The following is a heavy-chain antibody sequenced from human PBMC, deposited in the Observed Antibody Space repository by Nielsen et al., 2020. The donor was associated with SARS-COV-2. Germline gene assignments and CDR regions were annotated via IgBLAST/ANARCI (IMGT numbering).Heavy chain of an antibody. CDR2: ISWNSGSI. CDR3: AKASFDYGDYVGVNY. V-gene: IGHV3-9*01. Sequence: SLKISCAASGFTFDDYAMHWVRQAPGKGLEWVSGISWNSGSIGYADSVKGRFTISRDNAKNSLYLQMNSLRAEDTALYYCAKASFDYGDYVGVNYWGQGTLVTVSS. J-gene: IGHJ4*02. D-gene: IGHD4-17*01. CDR1: GFTFDDYA.